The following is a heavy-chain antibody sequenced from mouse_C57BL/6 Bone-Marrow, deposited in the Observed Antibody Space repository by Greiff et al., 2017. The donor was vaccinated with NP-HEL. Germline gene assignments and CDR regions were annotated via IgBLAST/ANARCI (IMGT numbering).Heavy chain of an antibody. CDR1: GFTFSDYS. CDR2: NHYDGSSS. J-gene: IGHJ4*01. V-gene: IGHV5-16*01. CDR3: AREGGLRRRTYAMDY. D-gene: IGHD2-4*01. Sequence: EVKLVESEGGLVQPGSSMKLSCTASGFTFSDYSMAWVRQVPEKGLDWVANNHYDGSSSSYLDPLKSRFIISRDNAKNILYLQMSSLKSEDTATYYCAREGGLRRRTYAMDYWGQGTSVTVSS.